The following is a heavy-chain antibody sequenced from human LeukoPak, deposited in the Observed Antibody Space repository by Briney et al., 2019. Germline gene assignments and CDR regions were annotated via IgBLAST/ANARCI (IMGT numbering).Heavy chain of an antibody. CDR2: IIPIFGIA. Sequence: SVKVSCKASGGTFSSYAISWVRQAPGQGLEWMGRIIPIFGIANYAQKFQGRVTITADKSTSTAYMELSSLRSEDTAVYYCAGDTSNLYGDYYFDYWGQGTLVTVSS. V-gene: IGHV1-69*04. D-gene: IGHD4-17*01. CDR3: AGDTSNLYGDYYFDY. J-gene: IGHJ4*02. CDR1: GGTFSSYA.